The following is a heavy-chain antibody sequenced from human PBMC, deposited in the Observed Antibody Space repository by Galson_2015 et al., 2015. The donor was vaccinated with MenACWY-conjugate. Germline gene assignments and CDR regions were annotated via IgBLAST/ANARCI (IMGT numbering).Heavy chain of an antibody. D-gene: IGHD2-8*02. V-gene: IGHV3-74*01. J-gene: IGHJ5*02. CDR2: VNSDGRRT. CDR3: ARVYCTGTSCSGSFDP. CDR1: GLTFSTYW. Sequence: SLRLSCAASGLTFSTYWMHWVRHAPGKGLVWVSRVNSDGRRTSYADSVKGRFSISRDNAKNTLYLQMNSLRAEDTAVYYCARVYCTGTSCSGSFDPWGQGTLVTVSS.